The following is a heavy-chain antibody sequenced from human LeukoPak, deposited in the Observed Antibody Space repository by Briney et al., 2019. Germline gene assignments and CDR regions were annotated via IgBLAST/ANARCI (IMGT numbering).Heavy chain of an antibody. Sequence: PSETLSLTCTVSGDSITAYYWSWIRQPPGKGLEWIGYIYYSGSTNYNPSLKSRVTISVDTSKNQFSLKLSSVTAADTAVYYCARAPAYYDYVWGSYRPTYEMDNWGQGTLVTVSS. D-gene: IGHD3-16*02. CDR3: ARAPAYYDYVWGSYRPTYEMDN. J-gene: IGHJ4*02. V-gene: IGHV4-59*01. CDR2: IYYSGST. CDR1: GDSITAYY.